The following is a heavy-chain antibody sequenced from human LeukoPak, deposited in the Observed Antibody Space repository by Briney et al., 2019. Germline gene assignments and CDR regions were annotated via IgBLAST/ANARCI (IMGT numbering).Heavy chain of an antibody. CDR2: MNPNSANT. CDR1: GYTFTRYN. D-gene: IGHD6-19*01. CDR3: ARALGAVAGLEDAFDI. V-gene: IGHV1-8*03. Sequence: GASVKLSCKASGYTFTRYNINWVRQATGQGLEYMGWMNPNSANTGYAQKFQGRVTITRNTSISTAYMELSSLTSEDTAVYFCARALGAVAGLEDAFDIWGQGTMVSVSS. J-gene: IGHJ3*02.